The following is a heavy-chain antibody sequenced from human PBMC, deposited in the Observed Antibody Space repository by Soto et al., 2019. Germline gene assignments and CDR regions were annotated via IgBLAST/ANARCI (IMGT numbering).Heavy chain of an antibody. Sequence: PGQSLKISCKGSGYSFTSYWIGWVRQMPGKGLECMGIIYPGDSDTRYSPSFQGQVTISADKSIRTAYLQWSSLKASDTAMYYCARHWVYGGGIAVAGHPFNMDVWGQGTTVTVSS. CDR3: ARHWVYGGGIAVAGHPFNMDV. V-gene: IGHV5-51*01. D-gene: IGHD6-19*01. J-gene: IGHJ6*02. CDR2: IYPGDSDT. CDR1: GYSFTSYW.